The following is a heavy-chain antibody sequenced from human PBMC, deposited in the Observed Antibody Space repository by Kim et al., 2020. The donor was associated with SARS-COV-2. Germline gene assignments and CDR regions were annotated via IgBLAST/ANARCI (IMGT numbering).Heavy chain of an antibody. V-gene: IGHV3-74*01. CDR2: INTDGYTT. Sequence: GGSLRLSCAASGFTFINYWMHWVRQAPGKGLVWVSRINTDGYTTNYADSVKGRFTISRDNAKNTLYLEMNSLRAEDTAVYYCAQDYQCVGTFDYWGQGTLVTVS. CDR1: GFTFINYW. CDR3: AQDYQCVGTFDY. D-gene: IGHD2-2*01. J-gene: IGHJ4*02.